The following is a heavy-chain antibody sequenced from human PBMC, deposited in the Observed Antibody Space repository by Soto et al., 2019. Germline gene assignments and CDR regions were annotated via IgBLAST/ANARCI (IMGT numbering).Heavy chain of an antibody. Sequence: QVQLQQWGAGLLKPSETLSLTCAVYGGSFSGYYWSWIRQPPGKGLEWIGEINHSGSTNYNPSLKSRLNTSVDTSEKQFSLKLSSVTAAATAVYYCARGGSLWWGELPLRYWGQGTLVTVSS. D-gene: IGHD3-10*01. CDR1: GGSFSGYY. CDR3: ARGGSLWWGELPLRY. CDR2: INHSGST. V-gene: IGHV4-34*01. J-gene: IGHJ4*02.